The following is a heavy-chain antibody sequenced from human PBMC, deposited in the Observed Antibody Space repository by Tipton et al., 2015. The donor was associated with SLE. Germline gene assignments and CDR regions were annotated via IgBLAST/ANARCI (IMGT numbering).Heavy chain of an antibody. Sequence: GRFTISRDNAKNSLYLQINSLRAEDTAVYYCARGSIAARPGAFDIWGQGTMVTVSS. CDR3: ARGSIAARPGAFDI. D-gene: IGHD6-6*01. J-gene: IGHJ3*02. V-gene: IGHV3-7*04.